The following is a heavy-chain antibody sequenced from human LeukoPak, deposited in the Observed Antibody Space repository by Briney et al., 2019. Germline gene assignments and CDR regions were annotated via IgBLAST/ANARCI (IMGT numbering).Heavy chain of an antibody. J-gene: IGHJ4*02. CDR2: IYYSGST. Sequence: SETLSLTCTVSGGSISSYYWSWVRQPPGKGLEWIGYIYYSGSTYYNPSLKSRVTISVDTSKNQFSLKLSSVTAADTALYYCAAANYDILTDYYPLDYWGQGTLVTVSS. CDR3: AAANYDILTDYYPLDY. CDR1: GGSISSYY. V-gene: IGHV4-59*06. D-gene: IGHD3-9*01.